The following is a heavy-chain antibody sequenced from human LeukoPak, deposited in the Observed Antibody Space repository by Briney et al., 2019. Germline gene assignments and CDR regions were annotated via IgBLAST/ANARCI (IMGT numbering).Heavy chain of an antibody. CDR3: ARDNIGSYDY. V-gene: IGHV3-72*01. CDR2: TKAKVDNYVT. J-gene: IGHJ4*02. D-gene: IGHD3-10*01. Sequence: GGSLRLSCVVSGFTFSDYYMYRVRQTPGKGLEWIGRTKAKVDNYVTEYAASVKGRFTISRDESKSSPYLQMNSLKTEDTAVYYCARDNIGSYDYWGQGTRVTVSS. CDR1: GFTFSDYY.